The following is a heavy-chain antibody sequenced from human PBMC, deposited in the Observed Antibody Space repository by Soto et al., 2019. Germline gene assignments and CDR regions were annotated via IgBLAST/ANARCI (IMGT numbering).Heavy chain of an antibody. CDR2: IRSQIDGGTT. CDR1: GFAFTNAW. V-gene: IGHV3-15*01. Sequence: PGGSLRLSCAASGFAFTNAWMTWVRQAPGKALEWVGRIRSQIDGGTTDYAAPVKGRFTISRDDSKNTLYLQMNSLKTEDTAVYYCTTVAYGEYVSDYWGQGTLVTVSS. CDR3: TTVAYGEYVSDY. J-gene: IGHJ4*02. D-gene: IGHD4-17*01.